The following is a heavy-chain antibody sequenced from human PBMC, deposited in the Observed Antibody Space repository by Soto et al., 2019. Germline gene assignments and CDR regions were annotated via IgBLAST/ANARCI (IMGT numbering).Heavy chain of an antibody. V-gene: IGHV1-18*01. J-gene: IGHJ6*02. D-gene: IGHD5-18*01. CDR1: GYTFMNYG. CDR2: ISAYNSNT. Sequence: QVQLVQSGAEVRKPGASVKVSCKASGYTFMNYGITWVRQAPGQGLEWMGWISAYNSNTNYAQKLQGRVTMTTDTSTSTAYMELRSLRSDDTAVYYCACGYSYGSRRGDYYGMDVWGQGTTVAVSS. CDR3: ACGYSYGSRRGDYYGMDV.